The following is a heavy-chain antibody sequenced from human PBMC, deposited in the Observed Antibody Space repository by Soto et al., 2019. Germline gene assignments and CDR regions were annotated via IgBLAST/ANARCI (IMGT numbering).Heavy chain of an antibody. CDR2: IYYSGCT. D-gene: IGHD3-10*01. Sequence: QVQLQESGPGLVKPSQTLSLTCTVSGGSISSGDYYWSWLRQPPGKGLEWIGYIYYSGCTYYNPALRSRVTISVDTSKSPYSLKLGSVTAADTAVYYCARVGGFGATTIDYWGQGTLVIVSS. J-gene: IGHJ4*02. V-gene: IGHV4-30-4*01. CDR3: ARVGGFGATTIDY. CDR1: GGSISSGDYY.